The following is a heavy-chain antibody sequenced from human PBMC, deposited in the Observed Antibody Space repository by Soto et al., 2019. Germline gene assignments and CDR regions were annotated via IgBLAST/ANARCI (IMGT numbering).Heavy chain of an antibody. J-gene: IGHJ3*02. V-gene: IGHV5-51*01. CDR3: ARQDDILTGYPSPDAFDI. CDR1: GYSFTSYW. D-gene: IGHD3-9*01. Sequence: LGESLKISCKGSGYSFTSYWIGWVRQMPGKGLEWMGIIYPGDSDTRYSPSFQGQVTISADKSISTAYLQWSSLKASDTAMYYCARQDDILTGYPSPDAFDIWGQGTMVTVSS. CDR2: IYPGDSDT.